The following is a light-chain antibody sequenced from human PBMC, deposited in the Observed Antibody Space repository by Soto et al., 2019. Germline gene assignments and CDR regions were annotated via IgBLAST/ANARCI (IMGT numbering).Light chain of an antibody. J-gene: IGLJ2*01. Sequence: QSALTQPPSVSGSPGQSVTISCTGTSSDVGSYNRVSWYQQPPGTAPKLMIYEVSNRPSGVPDRFSGSKSGNTASLTISGLQDEDEDDYYCSSYTTSSTPVVFGGGTKLTVL. CDR2: EVS. CDR3: SSYTTSSTPVV. CDR1: SSDVGSYNR. V-gene: IGLV2-18*02.